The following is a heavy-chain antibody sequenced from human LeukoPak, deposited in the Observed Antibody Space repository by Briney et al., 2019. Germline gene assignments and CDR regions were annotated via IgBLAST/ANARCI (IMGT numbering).Heavy chain of an antibody. D-gene: IGHD3-10*01. Sequence: GGSLRFSCAASGFTFSSYSMNWVRQAPGKGLEWVSYISSSGGTIYYADSVRGRFTISRDTAKNSLYLQMNSLRAEDTAVYYCARSRYGSGSYGAFDIWGQGTMVTVSS. J-gene: IGHJ3*02. CDR2: ISSSGGTI. V-gene: IGHV3-48*01. CDR1: GFTFSSYS. CDR3: ARSRYGSGSYGAFDI.